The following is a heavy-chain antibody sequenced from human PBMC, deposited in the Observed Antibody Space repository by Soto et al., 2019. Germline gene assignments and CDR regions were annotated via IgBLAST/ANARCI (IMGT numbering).Heavy chain of an antibody. V-gene: IGHV5-10-1*01. Sequence: PGESLKISCKGSGYSFISYWIIWVRQMPGKGLEWMGRIDPSDSYTNYSPSFQGHVTISTDKSISTAYLQWSSLKASDTAMYYCASGYYYVYAFDIWGQGTMVTVSS. CDR2: IDPSDSYT. J-gene: IGHJ3*02. CDR1: GYSFISYW. D-gene: IGHD3-22*01. CDR3: ASGYYYVYAFDI.